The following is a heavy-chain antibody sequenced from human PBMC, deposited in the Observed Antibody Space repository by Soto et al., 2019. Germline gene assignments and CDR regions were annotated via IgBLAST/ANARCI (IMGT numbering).Heavy chain of an antibody. J-gene: IGHJ5*02. Sequence: GGSLRLSCAASGFTFSSYAMHWVRQAPGKGLEWVAVISYDGSNKYYADSVKGRFTISRDNSKNTLYLQMNSLRAEDTAVYYCARADSSWSNCFDPWGQGTLVTVSS. V-gene: IGHV3-30-3*01. CDR3: ARADSSWSNCFDP. D-gene: IGHD6-13*01. CDR1: GFTFSSYA. CDR2: ISYDGSNK.